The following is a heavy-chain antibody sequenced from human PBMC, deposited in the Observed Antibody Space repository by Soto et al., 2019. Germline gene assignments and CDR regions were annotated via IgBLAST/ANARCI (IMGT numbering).Heavy chain of an antibody. J-gene: IGHJ5*02. D-gene: IGHD3-22*01. CDR1: GYSISSGYY. Sequence: PSETLSLTCAVSGYSISSGYYWGWIRQPPGKGLEWIGSIYHSGSTYYNPSLKSRVTISVDTSKNQFSLKLSSVTAADTAVYYCARTVVITGNWFDPWGQGTLVT. V-gene: IGHV4-38-2*01. CDR2: IYHSGST. CDR3: ARTVVITGNWFDP.